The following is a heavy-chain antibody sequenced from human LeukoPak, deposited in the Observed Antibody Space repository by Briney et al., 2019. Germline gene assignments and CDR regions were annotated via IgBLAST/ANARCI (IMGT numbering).Heavy chain of an antibody. J-gene: IGHJ4*02. V-gene: IGHV4-34*01. CDR3: ARHPSIFRPIRDFDWLRASPPDY. Sequence: SETLSLTCAVYGGSFSGYYWSWIRQPPGKGLEWIGEINHSGSTNYNPSLKSRVTISVDTSKNQFSLKLNSVTAADTTVYYCARHPSIFRPIRDFDWLRASPPDYWGQGTLVTVSS. D-gene: IGHD3-9*01. CDR2: INHSGST. CDR1: GGSFSGYY.